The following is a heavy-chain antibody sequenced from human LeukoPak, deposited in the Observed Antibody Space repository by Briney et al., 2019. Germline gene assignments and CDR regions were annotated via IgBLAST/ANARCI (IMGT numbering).Heavy chain of an antibody. J-gene: IGHJ4*02. CDR3: ARWDDSSGYYGGYYFDY. Sequence: PGGSLRLSCAASGLTFSSYWMSWVRQAPGKGLEWVANIKQDGSEKYYVDSVKGRFTISRDNAKNSLYLQMNSLRAEDTAVYYCARWDDSSGYYGGYYFDYWGQGTLVTVSS. V-gene: IGHV3-7*01. CDR1: GLTFSSYW. D-gene: IGHD3-22*01. CDR2: IKQDGSEK.